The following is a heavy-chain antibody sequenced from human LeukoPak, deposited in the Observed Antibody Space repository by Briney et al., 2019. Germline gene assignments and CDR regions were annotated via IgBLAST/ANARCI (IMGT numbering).Heavy chain of an antibody. Sequence: ASVKVSCKASGGTFSSYAISWVRRAPGQGLEWMGGIIPIFGTANYAQKFQGRVTITADESTSTAYMELSSLRSEDTAVYYCASAIHNYDFWSGPVYYYFDYWGQGTLVTVSS. CDR3: ASAIHNYDFWSGPVYYYFDY. V-gene: IGHV1-69*13. J-gene: IGHJ4*02. CDR1: GGTFSSYA. CDR2: IIPIFGTA. D-gene: IGHD3-3*01.